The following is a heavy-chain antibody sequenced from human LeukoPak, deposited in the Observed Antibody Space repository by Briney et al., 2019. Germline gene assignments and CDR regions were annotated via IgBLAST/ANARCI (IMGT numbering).Heavy chain of an antibody. CDR2: IYYSGST. V-gene: IGHV4-59*01. CDR3: ASDSYDGFCNSGGDFDY. J-gene: IGHJ4*02. D-gene: IGHD3-3*01. Sequence: SETLSLTCTVSGCSISSYYWSWVRQPPGKGLEWIGYIYYSGSTNYNPSLKSRVTISVDTSKNQFSLKLSSVTATDTAVYYCASDSYDGFCNSGGDFDYRGTGTLVTVSS. CDR1: GCSISSYY.